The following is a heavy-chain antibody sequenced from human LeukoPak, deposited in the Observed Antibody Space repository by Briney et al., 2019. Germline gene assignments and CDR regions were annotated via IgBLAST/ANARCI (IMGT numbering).Heavy chain of an antibody. J-gene: IGHJ5*02. D-gene: IGHD5-12*01. CDR2: ISAYNGNT. CDR3: ARDPRDIVATDWFNP. CDR1: GYTFTSYS. Sequence: ASVKVSCKASGYTFTSYSISWVRQAPGQGLEWMGWISAYNGNTNYAQKLQGRVTMTTDTSTSTAYMELRSLRSDDTAVYYCARDPRDIVATDWFNPWGQGTLVTVSS. V-gene: IGHV1-18*04.